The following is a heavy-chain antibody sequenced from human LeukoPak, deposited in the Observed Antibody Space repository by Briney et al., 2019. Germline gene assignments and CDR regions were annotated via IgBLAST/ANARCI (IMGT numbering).Heavy chain of an antibody. D-gene: IGHD3-22*01. V-gene: IGHV4-39*01. CDR3: ASQYDSSGYYYFDY. CDR2: IYYSGST. CDR1: GDSISSSSYY. J-gene: IGHJ4*02. Sequence: SETLSLTCTVSGDSISSSSYYWGWIRQPPGKGLEWIGSIYYSGSTYYNPSLKSRVTISVDTSKNQFSLKLSSVTAADTAVYYCASQYDSSGYYYFDYWGQGTLVTVSS.